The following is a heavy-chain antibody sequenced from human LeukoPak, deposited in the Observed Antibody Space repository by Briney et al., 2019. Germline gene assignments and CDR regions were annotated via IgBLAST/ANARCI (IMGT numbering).Heavy chain of an antibody. CDR2: INHSGHT. V-gene: IGHV4-34*01. CDR3: TRMTTGHDY. D-gene: IGHD4-17*01. Sequence: SETLSLTCAVSGVSFNDYYWSWVRQTPGKGLEWIGEINHSGHTNDSPSLKSRVTLSIDTSRKQFSLNLRSVTVADTGIYYCTRMTTGHDYWGQGTLVSVSS. J-gene: IGHJ4*02. CDR1: GVSFNDYY.